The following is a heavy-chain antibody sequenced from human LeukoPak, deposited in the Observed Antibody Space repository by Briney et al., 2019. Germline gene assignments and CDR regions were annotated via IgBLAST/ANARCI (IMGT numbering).Heavy chain of an antibody. CDR2: VDPEDVET. Sequence: KGLEWMRLVDPEDVETIYAEKFQATVTIPADTSTDTASMELSSLRSEDTAVYYCATLSKAADYWGQGTLVTVSS. D-gene: IGHD6-25*01. J-gene: IGHJ4*02. V-gene: IGHV1-69-2*01. CDR3: ATLSKAADY.